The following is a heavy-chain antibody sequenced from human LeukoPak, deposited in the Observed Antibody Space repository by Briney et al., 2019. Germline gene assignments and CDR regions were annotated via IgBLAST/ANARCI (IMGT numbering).Heavy chain of an antibody. D-gene: IGHD3-22*01. J-gene: IGHJ5*02. Sequence: ASVEVSCKASGGTFSSYAISWVRQAPGQGLEWMGRIIPILGIANYAQKFQGRVTITADKSTSTAYMELSSLRSEDTAVYYCARALGYYDSSGYPPWGQGTLVTVSS. CDR2: IIPILGIA. V-gene: IGHV1-69*04. CDR1: GGTFSSYA. CDR3: ARALGYYDSSGYPP.